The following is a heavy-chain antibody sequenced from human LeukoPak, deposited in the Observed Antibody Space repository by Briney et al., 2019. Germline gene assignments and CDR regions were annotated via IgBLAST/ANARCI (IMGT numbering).Heavy chain of an antibody. CDR2: ISAYNGNR. Sequence: ASVKVSCTASGYSFTSYGVSWVRQAPGQGLEWMGWISAYNGNRNYPQKFQGRVTMTTDTSTSTAYMELRSLRSDGTAVYYCARDTYGGNSDLKIDYWGQGTLVTVSS. J-gene: IGHJ4*02. V-gene: IGHV1-18*01. CDR3: ARDTYGGNSDLKIDY. CDR1: GYSFTSYG. D-gene: IGHD4-23*01.